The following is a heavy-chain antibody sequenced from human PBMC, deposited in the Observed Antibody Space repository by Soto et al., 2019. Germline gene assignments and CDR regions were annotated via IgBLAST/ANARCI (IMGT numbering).Heavy chain of an antibody. V-gene: IGHV3-74*01. D-gene: IGHD3-22*01. CDR2: INGDGSST. CDR1: GFTFSNWW. CDR3: AKYYISGSANY. Sequence: GGSLRLSCAASGFTFSNWWMHWVRQTPGRGLVWVSHINGDGSSTNYADSVKGRFTISRDNAKNTLFLQMNSLRVEDTGVYYCAKYYISGSANYWGQGTLVTVSS. J-gene: IGHJ4*02.